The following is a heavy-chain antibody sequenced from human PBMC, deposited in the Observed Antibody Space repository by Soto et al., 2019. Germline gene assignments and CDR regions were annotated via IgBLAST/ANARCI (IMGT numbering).Heavy chain of an antibody. J-gene: IGHJ5*02. CDR2: IYYSGST. CDR3: ARFWWGYSGYERWFDP. D-gene: IGHD5-12*01. Sequence: PSETLSLTCTVSGGSISSGGYYWSWIRQHPGKGLEWIGYIYYSGSTYYNPSLKSRVTISVDTSKNQFSLKLSSVTAADTAVYYCARFWWGYSGYERWFDPWGQGTLVTVSS. CDR1: GGSISSGGYY. V-gene: IGHV4-31*03.